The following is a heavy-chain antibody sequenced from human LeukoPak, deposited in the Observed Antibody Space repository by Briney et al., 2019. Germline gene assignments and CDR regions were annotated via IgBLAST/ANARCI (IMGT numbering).Heavy chain of an antibody. CDR1: GFTFSSDA. D-gene: IGHD3-22*01. V-gene: IGHV3-23*01. CDR3: AKWSYDETETAHFDY. CDR2: ISGSGGST. J-gene: IGHJ4*02. Sequence: PGGSLRLSGAASGFTFSSDAMSWVRQAPGKGLEWVSAISGSGGSTYYADSVKGRFTISRDNSKNTLYLQMNSLRAEDTAVYYCAKWSYDETETAHFDYWGQGTLVTVSS.